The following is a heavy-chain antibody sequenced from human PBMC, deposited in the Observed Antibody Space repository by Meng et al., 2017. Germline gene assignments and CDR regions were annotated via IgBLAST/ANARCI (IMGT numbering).Heavy chain of an antibody. CDR2: ISYDGSDE. CDR3: ARENFHGSGNYYQNFDY. D-gene: IGHD3-10*01. Sequence: GESLKISCAASGFTFSSYAMHWVRQAPGKGLEWVAVISYDGSDEYYADSVKGRFTISRDNSKNTLFLQMNSLRAEDTAVYYCARENFHGSGNYYQNFDYWGQGTRVTVSS. V-gene: IGHV3-30*01. CDR1: GFTFSSYA. J-gene: IGHJ4*02.